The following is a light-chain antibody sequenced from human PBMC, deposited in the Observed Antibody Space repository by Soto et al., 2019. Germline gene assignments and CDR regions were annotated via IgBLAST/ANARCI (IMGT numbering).Light chain of an antibody. V-gene: IGLV2-14*01. Sequence: QSVLTQPASVSGSPGQSITISCTGTSSDVGDYNYVSWYQQHPGRAPKLMIYDVSNRPSGVSNRFSGSKSGNTASLTLSGLQAEDEADYYCSSYTSSSTRHVVFGGGTKLTVL. CDR1: SSDVGDYNY. J-gene: IGLJ2*01. CDR3: SSYTSSSTRHVV. CDR2: DVS.